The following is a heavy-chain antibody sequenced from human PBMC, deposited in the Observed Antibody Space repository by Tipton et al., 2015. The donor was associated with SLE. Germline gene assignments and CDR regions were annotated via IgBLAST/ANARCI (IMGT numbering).Heavy chain of an antibody. CDR1: GYTFTNYD. V-gene: IGHV1-8*01. CDR2: MNPNSGNT. Sequence: QVQLVQSGAEVKKPGASVKVSCKASGYTFTNYDITWVRQAVGQGLEWMGWMNPNSGNTGYAQKFQGRVTMTRNTSISTAYMEVSSLRSDDTAVYYCARGDSSWYVDFDLWGRGTLVTVSS. J-gene: IGHJ2*01. D-gene: IGHD6-13*01. CDR3: ARGDSSWYVDFDL.